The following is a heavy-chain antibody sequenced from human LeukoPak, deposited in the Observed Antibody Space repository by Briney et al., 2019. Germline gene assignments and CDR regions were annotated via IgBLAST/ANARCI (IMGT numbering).Heavy chain of an antibody. CDR2: INWDGGNT. CDR3: AKPGCSGGSRCLSTTRFDA. D-gene: IGHD2-15*01. J-gene: IGHJ5*02. V-gene: IGHV3-43D*03. CDR1: GFSFDDYF. Sequence: GSLRLSCAASGFSFDDYFMHWVRQAPGKGLEWVSLINWDGGNTYYADSVKGRFTISRDNSKNSLYLQLNSLRVEDTALYYCAKPGCSGGSRCLSTTRFDAWGQGTLVTVSS.